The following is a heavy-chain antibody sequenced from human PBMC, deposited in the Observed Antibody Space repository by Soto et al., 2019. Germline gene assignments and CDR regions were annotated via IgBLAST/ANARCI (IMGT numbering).Heavy chain of an antibody. D-gene: IGHD3-22*01. CDR1: GFSFSNYA. CDR3: VRDDRXAFDX. CDR2: ISIGSGSI. V-gene: IGHV3-48*02. J-gene: IGHJ3*01. Sequence: EVQLVESGGGLVQPGGSRRVSCAASGFSFSNYAMNWVRQAPGKGLEWVSYISIGSGSIFYADSVKGRFTISRDDAKNSLYMQMNTLRDEDTAVYYCVRDDRXAFDX.